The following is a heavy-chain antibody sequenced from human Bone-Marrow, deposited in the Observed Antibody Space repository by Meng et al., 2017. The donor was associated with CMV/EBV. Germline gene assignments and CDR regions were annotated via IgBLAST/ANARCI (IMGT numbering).Heavy chain of an antibody. CDR3: ARGRLYCSSTSCYNDAFDI. D-gene: IGHD2-2*02. V-gene: IGHV1-8*01. CDR1: GYTFTSYD. J-gene: IGHJ3*02. Sequence: ASVKVSCKASGYTFTSYDINWVRQATGQGLEWMGWMNPNSGNTGYAQKFQGRVTMTRNTSISTAYMELSSLRSEDTAVYYCARGRLYCSSTSCYNDAFDIWGQGTMVTVSS. CDR2: MNPNSGNT.